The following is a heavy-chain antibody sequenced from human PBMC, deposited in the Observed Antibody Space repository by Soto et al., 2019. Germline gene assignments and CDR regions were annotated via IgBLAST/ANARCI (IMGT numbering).Heavy chain of an antibody. Sequence: PGGSLRVSCAASGFTFSSYGMSWVRQAPGEGVEWVASINDSGDTYYGDSVKGRFTISRDNSKNTLYLQLNSLSAEDTAVYYCAKRVAYSSSSAYFDYWAQGTLVTVSS. CDR1: GFTFSSYG. CDR3: AKRVAYSSSSAYFDY. CDR2: INDSGDT. D-gene: IGHD6-6*01. V-gene: IGHV3-23*01. J-gene: IGHJ4*02.